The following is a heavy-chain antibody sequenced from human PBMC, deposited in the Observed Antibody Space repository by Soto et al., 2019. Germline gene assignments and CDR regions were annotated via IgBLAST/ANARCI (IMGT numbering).Heavy chain of an antibody. V-gene: IGHV1-18*01. J-gene: IGHJ3*02. CDR3: ARDRAIVVVTYAFDI. CDR2: ISAYNGNT. D-gene: IGHD3-22*01. Sequence: ASVKVSCKASGYTFTSYGISWVRQAPGQGLEWMGWISAYNGNTNYAQKLQGRVTMTTDTSTSKAYMELRSLRSDDAAVYYCARDRAIVVVTYAFDIWGQGTMVTVSS. CDR1: GYTFTSYG.